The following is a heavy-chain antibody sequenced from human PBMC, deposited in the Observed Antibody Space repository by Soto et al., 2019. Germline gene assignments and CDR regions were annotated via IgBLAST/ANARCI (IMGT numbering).Heavy chain of an antibody. D-gene: IGHD6-13*01. Sequence: PGGSLRLSCAASGFTFSSYAMSWVRQAPGKGLEWVSAISGSGGSTYYADSVKGRFTISRDNSKNTLYLQMNSLGAEDTAVYYCAEGGYSSSWPFDYWGQGTLVTAPQ. V-gene: IGHV3-23*01. CDR3: AEGGYSSSWPFDY. CDR1: GFTFSSYA. J-gene: IGHJ4*02. CDR2: ISGSGGST.